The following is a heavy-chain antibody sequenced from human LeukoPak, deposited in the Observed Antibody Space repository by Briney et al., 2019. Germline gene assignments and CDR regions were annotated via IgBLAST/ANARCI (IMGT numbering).Heavy chain of an antibody. V-gene: IGHV1-2*02. Sequence: ASVKVSCKASGYSVTGHYLHWVRQAPGQGLEWMGWINPSSGVTNYARNFQGRVTMTRDASINTAYMELNSLTSDDTAMYYCAKDAFSGFSSSYNMDSWGQGTLVTVSS. CDR1: GYSVTGHY. CDR3: AKDAFSGFSSSYNMDS. CDR2: INPSSGVT. J-gene: IGHJ4*02. D-gene: IGHD2-2*01.